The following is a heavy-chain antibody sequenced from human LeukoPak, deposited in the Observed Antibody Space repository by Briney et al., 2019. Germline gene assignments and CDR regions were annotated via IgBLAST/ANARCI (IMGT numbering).Heavy chain of an antibody. CDR1: GFTFSSYG. CDR3: ANVIRGFTVGAFDI. D-gene: IGHD4-23*01. J-gene: IGHJ3*02. V-gene: IGHV3-23*01. Sequence: GGSLRLSCAASGFTFSSYGMSWVRQAPGKGLEWVSAISGSGGSTYYADSVKGRFTISRDNSKNTLYLQMNSLRAEDTAVYYCANVIRGFTVGAFDIWGQGTMVTVSS. CDR2: ISGSGGST.